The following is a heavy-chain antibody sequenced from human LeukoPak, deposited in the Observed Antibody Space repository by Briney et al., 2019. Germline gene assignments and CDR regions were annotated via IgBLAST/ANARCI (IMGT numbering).Heavy chain of an antibody. D-gene: IGHD4-17*01. CDR2: IYYSGST. J-gene: IGHJ5*02. CDR1: GGSISNYY. V-gene: IGHV4-59*01. Sequence: SETLSLTCTVSGGSISNYYWSWIRQPPGKGLEWIGYIYYSGSTNYNPSLKSRVTISVDTSKNQFSLKLSSVTAADTAVYYCAREVVNGGDYIRFDPWGQGTLVTVSS. CDR3: AREVVNGGDYIRFDP.